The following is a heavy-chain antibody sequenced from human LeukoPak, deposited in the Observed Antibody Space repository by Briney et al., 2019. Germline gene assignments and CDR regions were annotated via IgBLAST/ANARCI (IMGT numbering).Heavy chain of an antibody. V-gene: IGHV3-33*01. Sequence: GVSLRLSCAASGFTFSNFGMHWVRQAPGKGLEWVAVIWFDGSNKYYADSVRGRFTISRDNSKNTLYLQMDSLRAEDTALYYCARDESSGSLHFDYWGQGTLVTVSA. CDR3: ARDESSGSLHFDY. CDR1: GFTFSNFG. CDR2: IWFDGSNK. D-gene: IGHD3-10*01. J-gene: IGHJ4*02.